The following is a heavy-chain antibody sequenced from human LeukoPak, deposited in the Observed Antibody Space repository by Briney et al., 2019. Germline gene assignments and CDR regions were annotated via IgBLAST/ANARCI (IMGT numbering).Heavy chain of an antibody. D-gene: IGHD3-3*01. Sequence: GGSLRLSCVASGFTVSDHYIDWVRQAPGKGLEWVSAISGSGGSTYYADSVKGRFTISRDNSKNTLYLQMNSLRAEDTAVYYCAKSVLRFLEWSYFDYWGQGTLVTVSS. V-gene: IGHV3-23*01. J-gene: IGHJ4*02. CDR2: ISGSGGST. CDR3: AKSVLRFLEWSYFDY. CDR1: GFTVSDHY.